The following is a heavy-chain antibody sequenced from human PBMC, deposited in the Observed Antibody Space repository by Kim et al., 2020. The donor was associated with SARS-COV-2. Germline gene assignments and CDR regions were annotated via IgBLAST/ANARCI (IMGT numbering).Heavy chain of an antibody. CDR1: GGSFSGYY. CDR2: INHSGST. D-gene: IGHD2-2*01. Sequence: SETLSLTCAVYGGSFSGYYWSWIRQPPGKGLEWIGEINHSGSTNYNPSPKSRVTISVDTSKNQSSLKLSSVTAADTAVYYCARGTPLGYCSSTSCYPHFDYWGQGTLVTVSS. CDR3: ARGTPLGYCSSTSCYPHFDY. J-gene: IGHJ4*02. V-gene: IGHV4-34*01.